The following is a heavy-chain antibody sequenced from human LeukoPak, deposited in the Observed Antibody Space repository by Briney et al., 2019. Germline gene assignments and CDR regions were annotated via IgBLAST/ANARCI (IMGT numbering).Heavy chain of an antibody. CDR1: GFTFSSHA. J-gene: IGHJ3*02. CDR2: VSYDGSDT. Sequence: GGSLRLSCAASGFTFSSHAMHWVRQAPGKGLEWVTIVSYDGSDTYYADSVKGRFTISRDNSKNTLYLQMSSLRAEDTAVYYCARSWDCSNTYCYKPFDIWGQGTMVTVSS. V-gene: IGHV3-30*15. D-gene: IGHD2-2*02. CDR3: ARSWDCSNTYCYKPFDI.